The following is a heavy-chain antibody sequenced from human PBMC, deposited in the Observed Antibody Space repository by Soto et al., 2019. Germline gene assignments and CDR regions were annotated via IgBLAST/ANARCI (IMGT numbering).Heavy chain of an antibody. J-gene: IGHJ4*02. D-gene: IGHD5-12*01. Sequence: PSETLSLTCAVYGGSFSGYYWSWIRQPPGKGLEWIGYIYHSGSTYYNPSLKSRVTISVDRSKNQFSLKLSSVTAADTAVYYCARSPYSGGYDSGTFDYWGQGTLVTVSS. V-gene: IGHV4-30-2*01. CDR3: ARSPYSGGYDSGTFDY. CDR1: GGSFSGYY. CDR2: IYHSGST.